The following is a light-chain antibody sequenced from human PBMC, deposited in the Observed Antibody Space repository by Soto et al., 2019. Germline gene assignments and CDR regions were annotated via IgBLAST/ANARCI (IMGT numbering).Light chain of an antibody. CDR1: QSVSRN. CDR2: GTS. CDR3: QQYNNWPRT. J-gene: IGKJ1*01. Sequence: EVVMTQSPATLSVSPGESATLSCRASQSVSRNLAWYQQKPGQAPRLLIFGTSTRASGFPARFSGSGSGTEFTLTISSLQSEDFAVYFCQQYNNWPRTFGQGTKV. V-gene: IGKV3-15*01.